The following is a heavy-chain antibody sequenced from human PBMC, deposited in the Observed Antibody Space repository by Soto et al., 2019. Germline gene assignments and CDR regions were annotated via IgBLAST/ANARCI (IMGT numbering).Heavy chain of an antibody. CDR3: ARDGPYYYASRMDV. D-gene: IGHD3-10*01. CDR2: LHSGGDT. CDR1: GIPVSSNY. V-gene: IGHV3-53*04. Sequence: EVQLVESGGGLVQPGGSLRLSCVASGIPVSSNYMTWVRQAPGKGLEWVSVLHSGGDTYYANSVKGRFTISRHDSTSTLVLKMNSLAPKVAAVKYCARDGPYYYASRMDVWGEGKTVTVSS. J-gene: IGHJ6*04.